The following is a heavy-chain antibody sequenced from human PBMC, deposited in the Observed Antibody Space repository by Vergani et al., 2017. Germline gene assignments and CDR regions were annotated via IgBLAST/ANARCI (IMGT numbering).Heavy chain of an antibody. V-gene: IGHV3-20*04. J-gene: IGHJ4*02. CDR3: VRREGHNQAPFDN. Sequence: EVSLVESGGALTQPGRSLRLSCVGSGFAFGDFGMSWVRQVPGKGLVWVAGINWNGGTTIYGDPVTGRFTISRDNAKNSLYLQMNSLRDGDTALYYCVRREGHNQAPFDNWGQGTLVIVSS. D-gene: IGHD5-24*01. CDR1: GFAFGDFG. CDR2: INWNGGTT.